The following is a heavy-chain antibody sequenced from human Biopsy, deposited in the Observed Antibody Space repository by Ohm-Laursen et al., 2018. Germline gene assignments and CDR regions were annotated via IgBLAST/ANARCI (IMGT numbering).Heavy chain of an antibody. CDR2: VNPKEGDT. D-gene: IGHD2-21*02. Sequence: SVKVSCKTTGYTFTDDQIHWVREAPGQGLEWMGLVNPKEGDTRYAQKFQGRVTMTSDVSVATAYMELTGLTSDDTAVYFCSREQHYYSAWGQGTLVTVSS. CDR1: GYTFTDDQ. J-gene: IGHJ5*02. V-gene: IGHV1-2*06. CDR3: SREQHYYSA.